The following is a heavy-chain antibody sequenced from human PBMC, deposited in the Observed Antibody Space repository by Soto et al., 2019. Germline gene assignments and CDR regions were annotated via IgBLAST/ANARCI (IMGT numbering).Heavy chain of an antibody. CDR3: AKGGDRSGYVPYYYLDV. CDR2: IQSGGPT. CDR1: GFTVSSKY. J-gene: IGHJ6*03. Sequence: GGSLRLSCAASGFTVSSKYMSWVRQAPGKGLEWVSLIQSGGPTYYADSVKGRFTISRDTSKNTLYLQMNSLRAEDTAVYYCAKGGDRSGYVPYYYLDVWGKGTTVTVSS. D-gene: IGHD5-12*01. V-gene: IGHV3-66*01.